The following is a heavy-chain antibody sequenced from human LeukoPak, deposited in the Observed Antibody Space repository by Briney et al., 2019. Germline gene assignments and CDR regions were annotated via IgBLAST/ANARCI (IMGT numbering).Heavy chain of an antibody. J-gene: IGHJ4*02. CDR2: ISTSSTYI. V-gene: IGHV3-21*04. CDR3: AKEVGYDSSGYDDF. Sequence: PGGSLRLSCAASGFTLRRYTMNWVRQAPGKGLEWVSSISTSSTYIYYADSVKGRFTISRDNSKNTLYLQMNSLRAEDTALYYCAKEVGYDSSGYDDFWGQGTLVTVSS. D-gene: IGHD3-22*01. CDR1: GFTLRRYT.